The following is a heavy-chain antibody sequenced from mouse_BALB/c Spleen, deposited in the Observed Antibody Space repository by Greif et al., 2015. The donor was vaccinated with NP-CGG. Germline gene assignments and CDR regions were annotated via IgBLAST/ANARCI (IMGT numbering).Heavy chain of an antibody. CDR1: GYAFSSYW. CDR2: IYPGDGDT. CDR3: ARGGGYLYAMDY. J-gene: IGHJ4*01. D-gene: IGHD2-2*01. Sequence: QVQLQQSGAELVRPGSSVKISCKASGYAFSSYWMNWVKQRPGQGLEWIGQIYPGDGDTNYNGKFKGRATLTADKSSSTAYMQLSSLTSEDSAVYFCARGGGYLYAMDYWGQGTSVTVSS. V-gene: IGHV1-80*01.